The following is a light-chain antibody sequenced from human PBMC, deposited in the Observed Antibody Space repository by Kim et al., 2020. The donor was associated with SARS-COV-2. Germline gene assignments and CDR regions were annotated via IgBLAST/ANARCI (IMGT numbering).Light chain of an antibody. CDR1: QSVTNNY. Sequence: EIVLTQSPGTLSLSPGERATLSCRASQSVTNNYLTWYQQKPGQAPRLLIDDASTRATGIPDRFSGSGSGTDFTLTISRLEPEDFAVYCWHQCAHSPLTFGGWTKVDIK. CDR2: DAS. CDR3: HQCAHSPLT. V-gene: IGKV3-20*01. J-gene: IGKJ4*01.